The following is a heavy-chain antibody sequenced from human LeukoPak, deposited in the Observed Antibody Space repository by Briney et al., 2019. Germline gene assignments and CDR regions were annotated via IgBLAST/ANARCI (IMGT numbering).Heavy chain of an antibody. J-gene: IGHJ4*02. CDR1: GDSVSSNSAA. Sequence: SQTLSLTCAISGDSVSSNSAAWNWIRQSPSRGLEWLGRTYYRSKCYYDYAVAVKSRISINPDTSENQFSLQLSSVTPEDTAVYYCARDPVGGSTIFDYWGQGTLVTVSS. CDR2: TYYRSKCYY. CDR3: ARDPVGGSTIFDY. D-gene: IGHD1-26*01. V-gene: IGHV6-1*01.